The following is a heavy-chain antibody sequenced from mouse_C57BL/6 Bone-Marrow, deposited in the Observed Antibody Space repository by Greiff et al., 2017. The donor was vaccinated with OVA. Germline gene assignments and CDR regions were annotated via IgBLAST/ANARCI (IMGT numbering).Heavy chain of an antibody. J-gene: IGHJ3*01. CDR2: INPYNGGT. CDR3: ARDYYGSTPGFAY. CDR1: GYTFTDYY. V-gene: IGHV1-19*01. D-gene: IGHD1-1*01. Sequence: EVQLQQSGPVLVKPGASVKMSCKASGYTFTDYYMNWVKQSHGKSLEWIGVINPYNGGTSYNQKFKGKATLTVDKSSSTAYMELNSLTSDDSAVYYCARDYYGSTPGFAYWGQGTLVTVSA.